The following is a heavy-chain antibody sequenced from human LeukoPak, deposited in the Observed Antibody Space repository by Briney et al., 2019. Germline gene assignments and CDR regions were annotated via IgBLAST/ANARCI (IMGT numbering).Heavy chain of an antibody. CDR3: VRHAPITGTSYSWFDP. V-gene: IGHV3-7*03. CDR1: GFTVSSNY. J-gene: IGHJ5*02. CDR2: IKQDGSYK. D-gene: IGHD1-7*01. Sequence: PGGSLRLSCAASGFTVSSNYMNWVRQAPGKGLEWVANIKQDGSYKYYADSVKGRISISRDNAKNSLYLQMKNLRVEDTALYYCVRHAPITGTSYSWFDPWGQGTLVTVSS.